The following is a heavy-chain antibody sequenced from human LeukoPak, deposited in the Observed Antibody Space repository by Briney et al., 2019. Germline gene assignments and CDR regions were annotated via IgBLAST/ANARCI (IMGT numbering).Heavy chain of an antibody. CDR1: GFTVSSNY. V-gene: IGHV3-66*01. J-gene: IGHJ4*02. Sequence: PGGSLRHSCAASGFTVSSNYMSWVRQAPGKGLEWVSVIYSGGSTYYADSVKGRFTISRDNSKNTLYLQMNSLRAEDTAVYYCARFHSGSSFFDYWGLGTLVTVSS. CDR3: ARFHSGSSFFDY. D-gene: IGHD1-26*01. CDR2: IYSGGST.